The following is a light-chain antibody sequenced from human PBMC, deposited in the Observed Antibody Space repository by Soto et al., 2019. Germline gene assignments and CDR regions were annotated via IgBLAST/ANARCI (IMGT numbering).Light chain of an antibody. J-gene: IGLJ1*01. V-gene: IGLV1-51*02. CDR3: GTWDSSLSGYG. CDR1: TSNIGKNY. CDR2: END. Sequence: QSVLTQPPSVSAAPGQKVTISCSGSTSNIGKNYVSWFQQLPGTAPKILIYENDKRPSGIPDRFSGSTSGTSATLGITGLQTGDEADYYCGTWDSSLSGYGFATGTKVTVL.